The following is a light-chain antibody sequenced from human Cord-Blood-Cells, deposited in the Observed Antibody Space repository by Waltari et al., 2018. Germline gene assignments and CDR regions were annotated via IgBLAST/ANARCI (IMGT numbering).Light chain of an antibody. Sequence: QSALTQPASVSGSPGQSITISCTGTSSDVGSYNLVSWYQQHQGKAPKLMIYEVSKRPSGGSNRFSGSKSGNTASLTISGLQAEDEADYYCCSYAGSSTWVFGGGTKLTVL. CDR3: CSYAGSSTWV. J-gene: IGLJ3*02. CDR2: EVS. CDR1: SSDVGSYNL. V-gene: IGLV2-23*02.